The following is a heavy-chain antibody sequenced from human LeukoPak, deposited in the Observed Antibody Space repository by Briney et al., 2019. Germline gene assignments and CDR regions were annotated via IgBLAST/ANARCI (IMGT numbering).Heavy chain of an antibody. CDR2: INHSGST. Sequence: SETLSLTCAVYGGSFSSYYWSWIRQPPGKGLEWIGEINHSGSQPPGKGLEWIGEINHSGSTNYNPSLKSRVTISVDTSKNQFSLKLSSVTAADTAVYYCAAQMATFDYWGQGTLVTVSS. V-gene: IGHV4-34*01. CDR3: AAQMATFDY. D-gene: IGHD5-24*01. J-gene: IGHJ4*02. CDR1: GGSFSSYY.